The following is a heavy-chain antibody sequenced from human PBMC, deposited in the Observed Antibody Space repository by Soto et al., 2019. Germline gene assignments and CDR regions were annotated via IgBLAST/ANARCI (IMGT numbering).Heavy chain of an antibody. J-gene: IGHJ4*02. CDR3: VRVGVGIGNHFDS. CDR1: NGSISGFY. CDR2: IHYSGRT. D-gene: IGHD1-26*01. V-gene: IGHV4-59*12. Sequence: ASETLSLTCSVSNGSISGFYWTWIRQPPGKILEWIGYIHYSGRTDYNPSLTSRATMSVDTSKNQFSLNLKPITAADTAVYYCVRVGVGIGNHFDSWGWGTLVTVSS.